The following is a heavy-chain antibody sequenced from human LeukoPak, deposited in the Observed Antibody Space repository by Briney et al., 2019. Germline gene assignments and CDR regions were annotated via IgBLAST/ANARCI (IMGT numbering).Heavy chain of an antibody. Sequence: GASVKVSCKASGYSFVGYGITWVRQAPGQGLEWMGWFNPENGNTNYAQKVQGRVTMTADTSTSTSYMELRSLRSDDTAVYYCARGRAGAKGYFDYWGQGTLVTVSS. J-gene: IGHJ4*02. CDR1: GYSFVGYG. CDR2: FNPENGNT. CDR3: ARGRAGAKGYFDY. V-gene: IGHV1-18*01. D-gene: IGHD2-21*01.